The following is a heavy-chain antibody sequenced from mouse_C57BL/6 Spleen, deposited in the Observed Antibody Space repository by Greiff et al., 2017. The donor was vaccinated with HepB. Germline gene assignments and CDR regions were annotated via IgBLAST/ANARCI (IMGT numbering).Heavy chain of an antibody. V-gene: IGHV1-64*01. CDR2: IHPNSGST. D-gene: IGHD2-1*01. Sequence: QVQLQQPGAELVKPGASVKLSCKASGYTFTSYWMHWVKQRPGQGLEWIGMIHPNSGSTNYNEKFKSKATLTVDKSSSTAYMQLSSLTSEDSAVYYCARRDGTNYYAMDYWGQGTSVTVSS. CDR1: GYTFTSYW. CDR3: ARRDGTNYYAMDY. J-gene: IGHJ4*01.